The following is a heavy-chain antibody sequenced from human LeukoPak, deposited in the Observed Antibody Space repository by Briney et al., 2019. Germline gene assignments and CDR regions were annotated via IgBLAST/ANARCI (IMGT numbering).Heavy chain of an antibody. D-gene: IGHD2-2*01. Sequence: GGSLRLSCAASGFTFSSYAMSWVRQAPGKGLEWVSAISGSGGSTYYADSVKGRFTISRDNSKNTLYLQMNSLRAEDTAVYYCARAQLLPPYGMDVWGQGTTVTVSS. J-gene: IGHJ6*02. CDR3: ARAQLLPPYGMDV. V-gene: IGHV3-23*01. CDR1: GFTFSSYA. CDR2: ISGSGGST.